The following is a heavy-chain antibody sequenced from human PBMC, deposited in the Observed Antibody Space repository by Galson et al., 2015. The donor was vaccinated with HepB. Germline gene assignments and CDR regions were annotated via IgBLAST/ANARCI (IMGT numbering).Heavy chain of an antibody. D-gene: IGHD2-2*01. J-gene: IGHJ6*03. CDR1: GFTFSDYY. CDR3: ARVPAAMGYYYYYYYMDV. CDR2: ISSSGYTI. Sequence: SLRLSCAAPGFTFSDYYMNWIRQAPGKGLEWLSYISSSGYTIYYADSVKGRFTISRDNAKNSLYLQMDSLRAEDTAVYYCARVPAAMGYYYYYYYMDVWGKGTTVTVSS. V-gene: IGHV3-11*04.